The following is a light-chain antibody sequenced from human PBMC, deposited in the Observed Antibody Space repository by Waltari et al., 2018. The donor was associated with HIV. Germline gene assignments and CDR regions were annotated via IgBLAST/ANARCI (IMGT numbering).Light chain of an antibody. CDR2: DVS. Sequence: QSALTQPASVSGSPGQSITISCTGTSSDVGGSAYVAWYQQHPGKAPKLMIFDVSNRPSGVSNRFSGSKSGNTASLTISGLQAEDEADYYCSSYTSSSALDVVFGGGTKLTVL. CDR3: SSYTSSSALDVV. V-gene: IGLV2-14*03. CDR1: SSDVGGSAY. J-gene: IGLJ2*01.